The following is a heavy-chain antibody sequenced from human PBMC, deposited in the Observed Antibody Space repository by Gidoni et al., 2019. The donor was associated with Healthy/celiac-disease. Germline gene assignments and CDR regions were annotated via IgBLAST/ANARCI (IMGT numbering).Heavy chain of an antibody. D-gene: IGHD3-3*01. V-gene: IGHV1-2*02. CDR1: GYTFTGYY. CDR2: INPNSGGT. J-gene: IGHJ6*02. CDR3: ARDYSSRNYDFWREYYYYGMDV. Sequence: QVQLVQSGAEVKKPGASVKVSCKASGYTFTGYYMHWVRQAPGQGLEWMGWINPNSGGTNYAQKFQGRVTMTRDTSISTAYMELSRLRSDDTAVYYCARDYSSRNYDFWREYYYYGMDVWGQGTTVTVSS.